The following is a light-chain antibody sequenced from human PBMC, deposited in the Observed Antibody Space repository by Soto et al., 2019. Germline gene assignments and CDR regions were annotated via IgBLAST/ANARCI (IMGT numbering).Light chain of an antibody. J-gene: IGKJ4*01. V-gene: IGKV3D-15*01. CDR1: QSVSSN. CDR2: GAS. Sequence: EIVMTQSPATLSVSPGVRATLSCRASQSVSSNLAWYQQKPGQAPRLLIYGASTRATGIPARFSGSGSGTEFTLTISRLQYEDFADYYCHQYNNSPLTFGGGTKVEIK. CDR3: HQYNNSPLT.